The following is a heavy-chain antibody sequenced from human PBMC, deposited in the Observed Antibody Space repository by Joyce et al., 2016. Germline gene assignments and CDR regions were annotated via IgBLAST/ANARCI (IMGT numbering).Heavy chain of an antibody. J-gene: IGHJ4*02. D-gene: IGHD6-19*01. Sequence: QVQLQQWGAGLLKPSETLSLTCAVSGGPFRGFFWTWVRQPPGKGREWIGDINHSGVTNYNPSLKTRVTFSVDTSKNQFSLKLTSLSAADTAVYYCARSQWLAPLMYWGQGTPVTVSS. CDR3: ARSQWLAPLMY. CDR1: GGPFRGFF. V-gene: IGHV4-34*01. CDR2: INHSGVT.